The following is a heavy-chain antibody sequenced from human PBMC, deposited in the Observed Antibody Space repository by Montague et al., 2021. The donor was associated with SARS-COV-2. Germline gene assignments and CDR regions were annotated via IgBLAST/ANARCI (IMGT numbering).Heavy chain of an antibody. CDR2: ISYDGSNK. Sequence: SLRLSCAASGFIFSSYAMHWVRQAPGKGLEWVAVISYDGSNKFYADSVKGRFTISRDNSKNTLYLQMSSLRAEDTAVYYCARAGWRCSGGSCYSQGGFDYWDQGTLVTVPS. V-gene: IGHV3-30-3*01. D-gene: IGHD2-15*01. CDR1: GFIFSSYA. CDR3: ARAGWRCSGGSCYSQGGFDY. J-gene: IGHJ4*02.